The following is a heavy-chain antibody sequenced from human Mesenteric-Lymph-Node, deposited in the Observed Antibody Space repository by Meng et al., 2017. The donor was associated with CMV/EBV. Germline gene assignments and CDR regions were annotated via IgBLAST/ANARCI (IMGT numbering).Heavy chain of an antibody. D-gene: IGHD1-26*01. Sequence: ASVKVSCKASGYTSTNYGVSWVRQVPGQGLEWIAWISGSNGNTNVAQKLRGRVAMTTDTSTSTVYMELRNLRPDDTAVFYCTRDRGYHSGSDEEDYWGQGTLVTVSS. CDR3: TRDRGYHSGSDEEDY. CDR1: GYTSTNYG. CDR2: ISGSNGNT. V-gene: IGHV1-18*01. J-gene: IGHJ4*02.